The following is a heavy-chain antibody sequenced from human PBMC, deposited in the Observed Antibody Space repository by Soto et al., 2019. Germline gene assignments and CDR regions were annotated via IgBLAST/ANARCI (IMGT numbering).Heavy chain of an antibody. Sequence: SGPTLVNPTQTLTLTCTLSGISLSTSGVGLGWIRQTPGKALEWLALVYWNDDKHYSPSLKSRLTITKDTSKNQAILTMTNMDPVDTATYFCARGLATLPVFAFDIWGQGTVVTVSS. V-gene: IGHV2-5*01. CDR2: VYWNDDK. D-gene: IGHD1-1*01. J-gene: IGHJ3*02. CDR1: GISLSTSGVG. CDR3: ARGLATLPVFAFDI.